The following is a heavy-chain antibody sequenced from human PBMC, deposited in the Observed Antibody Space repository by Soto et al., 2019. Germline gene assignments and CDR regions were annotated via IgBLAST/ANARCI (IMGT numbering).Heavy chain of an antibody. CDR2: ISYDGSNK. CDR1: GFTFSSYA. D-gene: IGHD6-19*01. CDR3: ARDLDSSGWYAYYYYGMDV. V-gene: IGHV3-30-3*01. J-gene: IGHJ6*02. Sequence: QVQLVESGGGVVQPGRSLRLSCAASGFTFSSYAMHWVRQAPGKGLEWVAVISYDGSNKYYADSVKGRFTISRDNSKNTLYLQMNSRRAEDTAVYYCARDLDSSGWYAYYYYGMDVWGQGTTVTVSS.